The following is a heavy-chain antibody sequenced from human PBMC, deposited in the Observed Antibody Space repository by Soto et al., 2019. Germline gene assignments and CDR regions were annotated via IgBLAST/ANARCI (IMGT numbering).Heavy chain of an antibody. Sequence: QITLKESGPTLVKPTQTLTLTCTFSGFSLTTSGVGVGWIRQPPGKALEWLALIYWNDDERYSPSLKNRLTITKDTPKNQVVLTMTNVDPADTGTYYCAHRQYGDYSYWGQGTLVTVS. CDR1: GFSLTTSGVG. CDR3: AHRQYGDYSY. CDR2: IYWNDDE. J-gene: IGHJ4*02. V-gene: IGHV2-5*01. D-gene: IGHD4-17*01.